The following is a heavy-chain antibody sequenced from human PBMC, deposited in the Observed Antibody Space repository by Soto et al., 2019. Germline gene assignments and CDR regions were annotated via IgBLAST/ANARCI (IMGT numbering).Heavy chain of an antibody. J-gene: IGHJ3*02. V-gene: IGHV1-69*01. CDR2: IIPIFGTA. CDR1: GGTFSSYA. CDR3: ARDRVAAAPGGGENAFDI. D-gene: IGHD6-13*01. Sequence: QVQLVQSGAEVKKPGSSVKVSCKASGGTFSSYAISWVRQAPGQGLEWMGGIIPIFGTANYAQKFQGRVTITADEATSKAYMGLSSLRSEDTAVYYWARDRVAAAPGGGENAFDIWGQGTMVTVSS.